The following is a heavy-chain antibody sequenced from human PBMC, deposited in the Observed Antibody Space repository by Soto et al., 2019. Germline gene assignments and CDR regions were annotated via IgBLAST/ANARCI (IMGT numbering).Heavy chain of an antibody. D-gene: IGHD3-22*01. Sequence: SETLSLTCTVSGGSVSSDSFFWSWIRQPPGKGLVWIGYIYHSGGTNYNPSLTSRFTMSADTSKNQFSLKLSSVTAANTAVYYCARARHYYDSSGFYQFFDHWGQGSLVTVSS. J-gene: IGHJ4*02. CDR2: IYHSGGT. CDR1: GGSVSSDSFF. CDR3: ARARHYYDSSGFYQFFDH. V-gene: IGHV4-61*01.